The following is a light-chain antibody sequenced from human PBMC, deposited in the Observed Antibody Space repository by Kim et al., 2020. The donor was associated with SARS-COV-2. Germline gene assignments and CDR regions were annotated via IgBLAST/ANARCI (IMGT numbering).Light chain of an antibody. CDR3: QQYNSYPT. CDR2: KAS. J-gene: IGKJ2*01. V-gene: IGKV1-5*03. Sequence: LSASVGDRVTITCRASQSITSRLAWYQQKPGKAPKLLIYKASSLESGVPSRFSGSGSGTEFTLTISSLQPDDFATYYCQQYNSYPTFGQGTKLEI. CDR1: QSITSR.